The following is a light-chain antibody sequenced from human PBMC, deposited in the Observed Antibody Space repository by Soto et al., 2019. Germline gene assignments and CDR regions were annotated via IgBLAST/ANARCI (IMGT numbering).Light chain of an antibody. CDR3: SSYTSSSTYV. CDR1: SSDVGGYNY. Sequence: QSALTQPSSVSGSPGQWITISCTGTSSDVGGYNYVSWYQQHAGKAPKLMIYEVSNRHSGASNRFSGSKSGNTASLTISGRQADDEDDYYCSSYTSSSTYVFGTGTKLTVL. CDR2: EVS. V-gene: IGLV2-14*01. J-gene: IGLJ1*01.